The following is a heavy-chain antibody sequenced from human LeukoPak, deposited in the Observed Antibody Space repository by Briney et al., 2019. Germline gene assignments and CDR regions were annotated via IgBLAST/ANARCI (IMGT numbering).Heavy chain of an antibody. V-gene: IGHV1-18*01. CDR2: IIHYSGNT. D-gene: IGHD6-13*01. Sequence: ASVKVSCNASGYLFINYYISWLRQPPGQGLECMGWIIHYSGNTDYAQKLHGRVTMTTDTSTTTASMELRSLRFDDTAVYYCARTSGVSVAGSPYYFDFWGQGTLISVSS. CDR3: ARTSGVSVAGSPYYFDF. CDR1: GYLFINYY. J-gene: IGHJ4*02.